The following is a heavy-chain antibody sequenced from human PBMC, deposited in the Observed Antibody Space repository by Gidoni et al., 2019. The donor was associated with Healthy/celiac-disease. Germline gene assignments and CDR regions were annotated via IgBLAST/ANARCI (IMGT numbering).Heavy chain of an antibody. CDR1: GGPISRGGYY. V-gene: IGHV4-31*03. CDR2: IVYSRST. Sequence: QVQLQESGPGLVSPSQTLSLTCTVPGGPISRGGYYWCWIRQHPGQGLEWIGYIVYSRSTYYNPSLKSRVTRSVDTSKNQFSLKLSSVTAADTAVYYCARYRYCSGGSCYSRFDYWGQGTLVTVSS. D-gene: IGHD2-15*01. CDR3: ARYRYCSGGSCYSRFDY. J-gene: IGHJ4*02.